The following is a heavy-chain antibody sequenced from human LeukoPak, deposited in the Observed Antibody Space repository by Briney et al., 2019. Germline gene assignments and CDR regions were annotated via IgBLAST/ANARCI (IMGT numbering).Heavy chain of an antibody. V-gene: IGHV3-48*03. Sequence: PGGSLRLSYAASGFTFSSYEMNWVRQAPGKGLEWVSYISSSGSTIYYADSVKGRFTISRDNAKNSLYLQMNSLRAEDTAVYYCATIGITYYYDSSGLRSHFDYWGQGTLVTVSS. D-gene: IGHD3-22*01. J-gene: IGHJ4*02. CDR2: ISSSGSTI. CDR3: ATIGITYYYDSSGLRSHFDY. CDR1: GFTFSSYE.